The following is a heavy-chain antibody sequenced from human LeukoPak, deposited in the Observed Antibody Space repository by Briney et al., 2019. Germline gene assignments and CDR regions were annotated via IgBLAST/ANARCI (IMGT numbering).Heavy chain of an antibody. Sequence: SVKVSCKASGGTFSGYAISWVRQAPGQGLEWMGGIIPIFGTANYAQKFQGRVTITADESTSTAYMELSSLRSEDTAVYYCARYPLTYYYDSSGYLGYFQHWGQGTLVTVSS. D-gene: IGHD3-22*01. V-gene: IGHV1-69*13. CDR1: GGTFSGYA. J-gene: IGHJ1*01. CDR2: IIPIFGTA. CDR3: ARYPLTYYYDSSGYLGYFQH.